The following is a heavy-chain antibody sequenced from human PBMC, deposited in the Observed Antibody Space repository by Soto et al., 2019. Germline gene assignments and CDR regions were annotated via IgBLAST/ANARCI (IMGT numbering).Heavy chain of an antibody. J-gene: IGHJ6*02. D-gene: IGHD1-1*01. CDR2: ISFDGSNK. V-gene: IGHV3-30*18. CDR1: GFTFSSFG. Sequence: GGSLRLSCAASGFTFSSFGMHWVRQAPGKGLEWVAVISFDGSNKYYADSVKGRFTISRDNSKNTLSLQMNSLKAEDTAVYYCAKDTSKYSNNWPAYYGLDVWGRGTTVTVSS. CDR3: AKDTSKYSNNWPAYYGLDV.